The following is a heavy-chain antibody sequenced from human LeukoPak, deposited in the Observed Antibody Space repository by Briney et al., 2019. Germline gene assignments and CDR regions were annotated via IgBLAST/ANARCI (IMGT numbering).Heavy chain of an antibody. CDR1: GFTFSDYY. Sequence: GGSLRLSCAASGFTFSDYYMSWIRQAPGKGLEWVSYISSSGNTIYYADSVKGRFTISRDNAKNSLYLQMNSLRAEDRAVYYCARPKYSSSWQIFDYWGQGTLVTASS. CDR2: ISSSGNTI. CDR3: ARPKYSSSWQIFDY. D-gene: IGHD6-13*01. V-gene: IGHV3-11*01. J-gene: IGHJ4*02.